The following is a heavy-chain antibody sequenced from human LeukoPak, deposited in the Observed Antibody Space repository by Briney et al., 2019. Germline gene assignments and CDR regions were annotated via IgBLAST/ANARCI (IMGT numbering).Heavy chain of an antibody. Sequence: GESLEISCKGSGYSFTSYWIGWVRQMPGKGLEWMGIIYPGDSDTRYSPSFQGQVTISADKSISTAYLQWSSLKASDTAMYYCATVLMPGVLWFGEPRGWFDPWGQGTLVTVSS. CDR3: ATVLMPGVLWFGEPRGWFDP. CDR2: IYPGDSDT. V-gene: IGHV5-51*01. CDR1: GYSFTSYW. J-gene: IGHJ5*02. D-gene: IGHD3-10*01.